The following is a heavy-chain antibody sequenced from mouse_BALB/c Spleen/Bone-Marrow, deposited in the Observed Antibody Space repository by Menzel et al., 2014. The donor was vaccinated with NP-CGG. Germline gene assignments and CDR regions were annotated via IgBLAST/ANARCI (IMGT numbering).Heavy chain of an antibody. CDR3: AMYYYGSSLFAY. CDR2: IDPANGNT. CDR1: GFNIKDTY. Sequence: VQLKESGAELVKPGASVKLSCTASGFNIKDTYMHWVKQRPEQGLEWIGRIDPANGNTKYDPRYQGKATITADTSFNTAYLQLSSLTSEDTAVYYCAMYYYGSSLFAYWRQGTLVTVTA. J-gene: IGHJ3*01. V-gene: IGHV14-3*02. D-gene: IGHD1-1*01.